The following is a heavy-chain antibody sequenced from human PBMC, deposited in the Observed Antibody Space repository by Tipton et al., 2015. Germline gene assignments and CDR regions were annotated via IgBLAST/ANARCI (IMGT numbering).Heavy chain of an antibody. CDR3: ARRVRNAFDI. V-gene: IGHV3-23*01. J-gene: IGHJ3*02. CDR1: GFTFSNYA. CDR2: ISYWGTST. D-gene: IGHD2-21*01. Sequence: SLRLSCAASGFTFSNYAMSWVRQAPGKGLEWVSGISYWGTSTYYADSVKGRFTISRDNAKNSLYLQMNSLRVEDTAVYYCARRVRNAFDIWGQGTMVTVSS.